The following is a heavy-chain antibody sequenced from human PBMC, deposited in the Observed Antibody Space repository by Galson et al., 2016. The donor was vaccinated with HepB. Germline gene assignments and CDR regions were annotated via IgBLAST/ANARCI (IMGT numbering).Heavy chain of an antibody. D-gene: IGHD5-24*01. J-gene: IGHJ6*02. CDR2: IYSGGST. CDR3: ARDPMATRYYYYGMDV. CDR1: GFTVSNNY. V-gene: IGHV3-53*01. Sequence: SLRLSCAASGFTVSNNYMRWVRQAPGKGLEWVSVIYSGGSTYYADSVKGRFTISRDNSKNTLYLQMDSLRAEDTAVYYCARDPMATRYYYYGMDVWGQGTLVTVSS.